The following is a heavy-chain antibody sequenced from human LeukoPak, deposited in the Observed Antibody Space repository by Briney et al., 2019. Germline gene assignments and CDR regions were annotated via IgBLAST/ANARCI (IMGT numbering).Heavy chain of an antibody. V-gene: IGHV4-31*03. D-gene: IGHD6-13*01. CDR1: GGSISSGGYY. CDR2: IYYSGST. J-gene: IGHJ4*02. CDR3: ATHYSSSWYYFDY. Sequence: SETLSLTCTVSGGSISSGGYYWSWIRQHPGKGLEWIGYIYYSGSTYYNPSLKSRVTISVDTSKNQFSLKLSSVTAADTAVYYCATHYSSSWYYFDYWGQGTPVTVSS.